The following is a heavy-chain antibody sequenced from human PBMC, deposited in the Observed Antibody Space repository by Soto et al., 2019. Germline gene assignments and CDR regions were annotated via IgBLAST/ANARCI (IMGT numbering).Heavy chain of an antibody. CDR3: ARPIVSTATFDY. J-gene: IGHJ4*02. V-gene: IGHV4-59*08. Sequence: QVQLQESGPGLVKPSETLSLTCTVSGGSLTSYYWSWIRQPPGKGLEWIGFVYYTGIARYNPSLTRPVTISVAPSNNPFSLKLTSVTAADTAIYSCARPIVSTATFDYWGQGTLVTVSS. D-gene: IGHD5-12*01. CDR2: VYYTGIA. CDR1: GGSLTSYY.